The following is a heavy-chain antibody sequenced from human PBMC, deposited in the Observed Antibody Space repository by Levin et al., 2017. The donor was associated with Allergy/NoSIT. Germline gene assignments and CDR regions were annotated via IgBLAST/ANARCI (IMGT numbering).Heavy chain of an antibody. D-gene: IGHD4-17*01. Sequence: QPGGSLRLSCAASGFTFSDHYMDWVRQAPGKGLEWIGRSRNKAKSYTTEYAASVKGRFSVSRDNSKNSVYLQMNSLKTEDTAVYYCARIPYGDSNPYYDPWGRGTLVTVSS. CDR2: SRNKAKSYTT. J-gene: IGHJ2*01. CDR3: ARIPYGDSNPYYDP. CDR1: GFTFSDHY. V-gene: IGHV3-72*01.